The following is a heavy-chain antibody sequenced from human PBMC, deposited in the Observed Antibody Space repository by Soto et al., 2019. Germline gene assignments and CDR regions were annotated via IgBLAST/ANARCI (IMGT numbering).Heavy chain of an antibody. D-gene: IGHD5-12*01. V-gene: IGHV3-53*01. Sequence: EVQLVESGGGLIQPGGSLRLSCAASGFTVSSNYMSWVRQAPGKGLEWVSVIYSGGSTYYADSVKGRFTISRDNSKNTLYLQMNSLRAEATAVYYCARGRDGYNPTYFDYWGQGTLVTVSS. CDR2: IYSGGST. J-gene: IGHJ4*02. CDR3: ARGRDGYNPTYFDY. CDR1: GFTVSSNY.